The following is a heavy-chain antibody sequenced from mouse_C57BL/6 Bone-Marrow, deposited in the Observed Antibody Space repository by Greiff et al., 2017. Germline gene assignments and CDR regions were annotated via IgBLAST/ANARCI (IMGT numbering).Heavy chain of an antibody. J-gene: IGHJ3*01. CDR2: ISSGSSTI. V-gene: IGHV5-17*01. D-gene: IGHD2-3*01. CDR1: GFTFSDYG. Sequence: EVMLVESGGGLVKPGGSLKLSCAASGFTFSDYGMHWVRQAPEKGLEWVAYISSGSSTIYYADTVKGRFTISRDNAKNNLFLQMTSLRSEDTAMYYCARPDGPTWFAYRGQGTLVTVSA. CDR3: ARPDGPTWFAY.